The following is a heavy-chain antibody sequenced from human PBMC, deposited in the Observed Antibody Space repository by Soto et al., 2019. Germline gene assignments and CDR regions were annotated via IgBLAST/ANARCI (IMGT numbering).Heavy chain of an antibody. J-gene: IGHJ4*02. V-gene: IGHV4-39*01. CDR3: SCLNGDYVSY. CDR1: GGSISSSTYY. D-gene: IGHD4-17*01. CDR2: IYYSGST. Sequence: QLQLQESGPGLVKPSEPLALTCTVSGGSISSSTYYWGWSRQSPGTGLEWIGSIYYSGSTYYNPSLKSRVPISLDTSKYQFSLNLSSVTAASTAVYYCSCLNGDYVSYWGQGTLVTVSS.